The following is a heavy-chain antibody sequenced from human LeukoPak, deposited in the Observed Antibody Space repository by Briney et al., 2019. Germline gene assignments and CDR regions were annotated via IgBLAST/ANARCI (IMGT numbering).Heavy chain of an antibody. V-gene: IGHV3-53*01. CDR2: IYSGGNT. CDR1: GFTVSTNF. J-gene: IGHJ6*03. CDR3: AGMGDSGIRYYFYYMDV. Sequence: PGGPLRLSCAASGFTVSTNFVSWVRQAPGKGLEWLSVIYSGGNTFYADSVKGRFTISRDNSKNMVYLQMNSLRAEDTAVYYCAGMGDSGIRYYFYYMDVWGKGTTVTVSS. D-gene: IGHD1-26*01.